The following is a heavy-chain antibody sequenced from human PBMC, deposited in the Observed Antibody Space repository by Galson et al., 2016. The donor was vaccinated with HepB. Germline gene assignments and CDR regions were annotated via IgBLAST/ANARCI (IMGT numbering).Heavy chain of an antibody. CDR2: IKPDSGAT. CDR1: GYMFTGHY. D-gene: IGHD1-7*01. Sequence: SVKVSCKASGYMFTGHYIHWVRQAPGQGLEWMGWIKPDSGATDYAQKFRDRVTMTRDTSISAAYMELSRLGYDDTAVYYCARVFRVQNWNYYFDYWGQGALVTVSP. V-gene: IGHV1-2*02. J-gene: IGHJ4*02. CDR3: ARVFRVQNWNYYFDY.